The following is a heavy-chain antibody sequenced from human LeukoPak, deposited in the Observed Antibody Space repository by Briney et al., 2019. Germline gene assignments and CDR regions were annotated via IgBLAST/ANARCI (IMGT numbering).Heavy chain of an antibody. CDR1: GYTFVGYY. V-gene: IGHV1-2*02. J-gene: IGHJ4*02. Sequence: ASVKVSCKASGYTFVGYYIHWVRQAPGQGLEWMGWINPNSGGTNYAQKFQGRVTMTRDTSISTAYMELSRLRSDDTAVYYCARDREQLWHPFDYWGQGTLVTVSS. D-gene: IGHD5-18*01. CDR2: INPNSGGT. CDR3: ARDREQLWHPFDY.